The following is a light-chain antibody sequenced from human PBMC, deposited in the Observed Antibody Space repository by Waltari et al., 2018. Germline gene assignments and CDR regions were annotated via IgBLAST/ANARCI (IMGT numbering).Light chain of an antibody. CDR2: KNT. CDR3: AVWDDSLGGREV. V-gene: IGLV1-47*01. J-gene: IGLJ2*01. Sequence: SVLTQPSSASGTPGQRVTISCSGSSSHYGSKYVYWYQQFPGIAPQPVIYKNTQRPSGVTDRFSGSKSGTSASLAISGLLSEDEADYYCAVWDDSLGGREVFGGGTKLTVL. CDR1: SSHYGSKY.